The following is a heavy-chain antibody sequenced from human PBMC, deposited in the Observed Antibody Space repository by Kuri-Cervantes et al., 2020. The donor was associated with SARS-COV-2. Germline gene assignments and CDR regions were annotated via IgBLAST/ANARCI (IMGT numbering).Heavy chain of an antibody. J-gene: IGHJ4*02. Sequence: GGSLRLSCAASGFTVSSNYMSWVRQAPGKGLEWISYISYSGTYTKYTDSVKGRFSVSRDNTENSLVLQMDSLRAEDTAIYYCARDSAWANGDNSYYFDYWGQGTLVTVSS. CDR3: ARDSAWANGDNSYYFDY. CDR2: ISYSGTYT. V-gene: IGHV3-11*05. D-gene: IGHD4-17*01. CDR1: GFTVSSNY.